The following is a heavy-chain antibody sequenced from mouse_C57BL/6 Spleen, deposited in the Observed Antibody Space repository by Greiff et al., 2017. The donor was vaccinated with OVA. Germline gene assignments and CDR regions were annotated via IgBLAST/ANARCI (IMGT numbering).Heavy chain of an antibody. V-gene: IGHV3-3*01. Sequence: EVKLMESGPSLVRPSQTLSLTCPVTGFSINSDCYWFWIRQFPGNKLEYIGYTFYSGITYYNPSLESRTYITRDTSKNQFSLKLSSVTTEDTATYYCARMMDSSGYGYAMDYWGQGTSVTVSS. CDR2: TFYSGIT. J-gene: IGHJ4*01. CDR3: ARMMDSSGYGYAMDY. D-gene: IGHD3-2*02. CDR1: GFSINSDCY.